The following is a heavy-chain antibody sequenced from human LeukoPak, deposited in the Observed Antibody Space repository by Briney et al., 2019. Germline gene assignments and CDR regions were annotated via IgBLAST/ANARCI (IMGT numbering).Heavy chain of an antibody. CDR1: GGTFSSYA. Sequence: SVKVSCKASGGTFSSYAISWVRQAPGQELEWMGGIIPIFGTANYAQKFQGRVTITADESTSTAYMELSSLRSEDTAVYYCARDGGYSYGIFDYWGQGTLVTVSS. D-gene: IGHD5-18*01. V-gene: IGHV1-69*01. J-gene: IGHJ4*02. CDR3: ARDGGYSYGIFDY. CDR2: IIPIFGTA.